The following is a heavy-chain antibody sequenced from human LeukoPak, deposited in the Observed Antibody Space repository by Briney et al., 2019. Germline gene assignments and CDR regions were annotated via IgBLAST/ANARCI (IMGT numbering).Heavy chain of an antibody. CDR1: GYTFTSYE. J-gene: IGHJ5*02. CDR3: ARVRQWPVNGYWFDP. D-gene: IGHD6-19*01. V-gene: IGHV1-8*01. CDR2: MNPISGNT. Sequence: ASVKVSCKASGYTFTSYEINWVRQATGQGLEWMGWMNPISGNTGYAQKFQGRVTMTRNTSISTAYMELSSLRSEDTAVYYCARVRQWPVNGYWFDPWGQGTLVTVSS.